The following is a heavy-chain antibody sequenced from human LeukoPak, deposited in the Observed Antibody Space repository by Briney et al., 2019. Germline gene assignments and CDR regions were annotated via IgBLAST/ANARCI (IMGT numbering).Heavy chain of an antibody. Sequence: PSETLSLTCSVSGGAIYSYYWSWIRQPPPKGLEWIRYIYYSGSTNYNPSLKSRVTLSVDSSKSHFSLKLSSVTAADTAVYYCARGGYYFDYWGQGALATVSS. V-gene: IGHV4-59*01. CDR2: IYYSGST. CDR1: GGAIYSYY. D-gene: IGHD3-16*01. CDR3: ARGGYYFDY. J-gene: IGHJ4*02.